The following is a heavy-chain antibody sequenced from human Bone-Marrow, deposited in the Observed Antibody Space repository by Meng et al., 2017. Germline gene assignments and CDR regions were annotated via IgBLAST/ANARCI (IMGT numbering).Heavy chain of an antibody. D-gene: IGHD5-18*01. CDR2: IYYDGST. J-gene: IGHJ6*02. CDR1: GGSISSSSYY. V-gene: IGHV4-39*07. Sequence: SETLSLTCTVSGGSISSSSYYWGWIRQSPGRGLEWIGSIYYDGSTYYTPSLKSRVTISVDTSKNQFSLKLTSVTAADTAVYYCAREYTPYYGKGMDVWGQGTTVTVSS. CDR3: AREYTPYYGKGMDV.